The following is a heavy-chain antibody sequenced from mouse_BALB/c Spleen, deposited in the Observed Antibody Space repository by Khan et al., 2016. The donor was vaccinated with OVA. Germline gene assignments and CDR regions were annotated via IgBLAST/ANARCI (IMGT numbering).Heavy chain of an antibody. CDR2: IWAGGST. CDR3: ARAWVMSTDSFDY. D-gene: IGHD3-3*01. J-gene: IGHJ2*01. V-gene: IGHV2-9*02. Sequence: QVQLKQSGPGLVAPSQSLSITCTVTGFSLTTYGVHWVRQPPGNGLEWLGVIWAGGSTNYNSALMSRLTISKDNSKSQVFLKMNSLQTDDTAMYXSARAWVMSTDSFDYWGQGTTLTVSS. CDR1: GFSLTTYG.